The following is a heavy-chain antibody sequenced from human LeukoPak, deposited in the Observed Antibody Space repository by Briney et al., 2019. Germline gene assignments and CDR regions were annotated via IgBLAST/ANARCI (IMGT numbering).Heavy chain of an antibody. V-gene: IGHV3-23*01. CDR1: GFTFDDYA. J-gene: IGHJ4*02. CDR3: ANGARRGIAAAGHHSVSPGY. D-gene: IGHD6-13*01. CDR2: ISGSGGST. Sequence: HPGGSLRLSCAASGFTFDDYAMHWVRQAPGKGLEWVSAISGSGGSTYYADSVKGRFTISRDNSKNTLYLQMNSLRAEDTAVYCCANGARRGIAAAGHHSVSPGYWGQGTLVTVSS.